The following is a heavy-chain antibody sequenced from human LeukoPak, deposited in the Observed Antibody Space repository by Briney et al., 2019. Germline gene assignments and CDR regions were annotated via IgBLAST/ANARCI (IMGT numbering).Heavy chain of an antibody. CDR2: IWYDGSNE. Sequence: GGSLRLSCAASGFTFSNYGMHWVRQAPGMGLEWVAVIWYDGSNEYYADSVKGRFTISRDNSKNTLYLQMNSLRAEDMAMYYCAKELLVGTAFDIWGQGTMVTVSS. CDR3: AKELLVGTAFDI. V-gene: IGHV3-33*06. J-gene: IGHJ3*02. D-gene: IGHD7-27*01. CDR1: GFTFSNYG.